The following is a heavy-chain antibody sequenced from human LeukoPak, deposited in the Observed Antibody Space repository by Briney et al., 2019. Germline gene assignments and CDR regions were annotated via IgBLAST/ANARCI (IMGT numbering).Heavy chain of an antibody. Sequence: GGSLRLSCAASGFTFSSYWMHWVRQAPGKGLVWVSRINSDGSSTSYADSVKGRFTISRDNAKNSLYLQMNSLRAEDTAVYYCVGRGGSYRYALDYWGQGTLVTVSS. D-gene: IGHD3-16*02. J-gene: IGHJ4*02. CDR2: INSDGSST. CDR3: VGRGGSYRYALDY. V-gene: IGHV3-74*01. CDR1: GFTFSSYW.